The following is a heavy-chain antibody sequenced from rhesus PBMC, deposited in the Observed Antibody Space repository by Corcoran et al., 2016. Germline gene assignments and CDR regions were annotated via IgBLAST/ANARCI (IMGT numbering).Heavy chain of an antibody. CDR2: IYVSGSST. CDR3: ASAQEIAGSRYFDY. J-gene: IGHJ4*01. D-gene: IGHD5-24*01. Sequence: QLLLQESGPGLVKPSETLSVTCAVSDGSISSSYCSWIRQAPGKGLDWIGYIYVSGSSTNYNPSLKSRVTLSADTSKKQLSMKLSSVTAADTAVYYCASAQEIAGSRYFDYWGQGVLVTVSS. CDR1: DGSISSSY. V-gene: IGHV4-169*02.